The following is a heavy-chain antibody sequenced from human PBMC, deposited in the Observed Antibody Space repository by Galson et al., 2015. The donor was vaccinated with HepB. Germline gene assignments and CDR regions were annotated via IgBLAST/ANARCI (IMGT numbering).Heavy chain of an antibody. D-gene: IGHD3-10*01. CDR3: ASYMVRGVFLAS. V-gene: IGHV1-3*01. J-gene: IGHJ4*02. CDR1: GYTFTSYA. CDR2: INAGNGNT. Sequence: SVKVSCKASGYTFTSYAMHWVRQAPGQRLEWMGWINAGNGNTKYSQKFQGRVTITRDTSASTAYMELSSLRSEDTAVYYCASYMVRGVFLASWGQGTLVTVSS.